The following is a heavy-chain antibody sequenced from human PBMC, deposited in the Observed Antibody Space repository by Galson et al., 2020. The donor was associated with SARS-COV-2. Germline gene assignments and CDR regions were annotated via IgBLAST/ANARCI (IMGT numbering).Heavy chain of an antibody. CDR2: ISSDGSNK. CDR3: ARDRAYYDILTGYRNPNYYYYYGMDV. D-gene: IGHD3-9*01. J-gene: IGHJ6*02. CDR1: GFTFSSYG. Sequence: GESLKISCAASGFTFSSYGMHWVRQAPGKGLEWVAVISSDGSNKYYADSVKGRFTISRDNSKNTLYLQMNSLRAEDTAVYYCARDRAYYDILTGYRNPNYYYYYGMDVWGQGTTVTVSS. V-gene: IGHV3-30*03.